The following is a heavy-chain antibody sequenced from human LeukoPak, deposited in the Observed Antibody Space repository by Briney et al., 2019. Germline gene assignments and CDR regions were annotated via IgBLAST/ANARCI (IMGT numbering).Heavy chain of an antibody. CDR3: ASGAGRFLEWLLLY. CDR2: ISSSNYI. CDR1: GFTFSSYS. V-gene: IGHV3-21*01. J-gene: IGHJ4*02. Sequence: GGSLRPSCAASGFTFSSYSMNWVRQAPGKGLEWVSSISSSNYIYYADSVKGRFTISRDNAKNSLYLQMNSLRAEDTAVYYCASGAGRFLEWLLLYWGQGTLVTVSS. D-gene: IGHD3-3*01.